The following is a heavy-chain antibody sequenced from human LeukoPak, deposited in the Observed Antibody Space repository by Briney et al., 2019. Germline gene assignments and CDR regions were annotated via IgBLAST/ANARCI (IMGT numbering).Heavy chain of an antibody. CDR3: ARDQYYDFWSGSGRAGYMDV. J-gene: IGHJ6*03. Sequence: GGSLRLSCAASGFTFSSYAMSWVRQAPGKGLEWVSAISGSGGSTYYADSVKGRFTISRDNAKNSLYLQMNSLRAEDTAVYYCARDQYYDFWSGSGRAGYMDVWGKGTTVTVSS. CDR1: GFTFSSYA. D-gene: IGHD3-3*01. CDR2: ISGSGGST. V-gene: IGHV3-23*01.